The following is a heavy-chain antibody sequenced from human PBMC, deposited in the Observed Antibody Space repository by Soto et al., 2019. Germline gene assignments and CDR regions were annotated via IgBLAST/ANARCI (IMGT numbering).Heavy chain of an antibody. J-gene: IGHJ5*02. CDR3: ARQDRVVAEGRWFDP. Sequence: LSLTCTVSGYSISSGYHWAWIRQPSGKGLEWLGSVHYSGNTYYNPSLKSRLTISVDKSKNQFSLNLSSVTAADTAVYYCARQDRVVAEGRWFDPRGQGTRVTAAS. CDR2: VHYSGNT. V-gene: IGHV4-38-2*02. CDR1: GYSISSGYH. D-gene: IGHD2-15*01.